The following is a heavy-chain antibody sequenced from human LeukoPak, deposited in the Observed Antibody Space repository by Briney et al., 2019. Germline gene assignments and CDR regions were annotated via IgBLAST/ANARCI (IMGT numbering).Heavy chain of an antibody. D-gene: IGHD1-7*01. CDR1: GFIFSDYW. J-gene: IGHJ5*02. CDR3: ARATAFQFMGTYVS. V-gene: IGHV3-74*01. CDR2: IDPHGTTT. Sequence: GGSLRLSCAVSGFIFSDYWMYWVRQGPGERLLSVSRIDPHGTTTHYADSVKGRFTISRDNARNTVYLQMNSLRAEDTAVYFCARATAFQFMGTYVSWGQGTLVTVSS.